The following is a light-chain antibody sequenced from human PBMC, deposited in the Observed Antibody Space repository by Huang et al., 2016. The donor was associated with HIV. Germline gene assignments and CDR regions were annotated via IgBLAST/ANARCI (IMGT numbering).Light chain of an antibody. J-gene: IGKJ2*01. CDR1: KSISRY. V-gene: IGKV1-39*01. Sequence: DIQMTQSPSSLSASVGDRVTITCRARKSISRYLNWYQQKPGKAPKLLIYAASSLQSGVPSRFSGSGSGTDFTLTISSLQPEDFATYYCQQSYSTLRYTFGQGTKLEIK. CDR3: QQSYSTLRYT. CDR2: AAS.